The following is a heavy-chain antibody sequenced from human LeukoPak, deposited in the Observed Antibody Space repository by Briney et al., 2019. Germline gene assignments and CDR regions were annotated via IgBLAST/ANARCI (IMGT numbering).Heavy chain of an antibody. Sequence: PSETLSLTCAVYGGSFSGYYWSWIRQPPGKGLEWIGEINHSGSTNYNPSLKSRVTISVDTFKNQFSLKLSSVTAADTAVYYCAREGDDSSGYYPQHWGQGTLVTVSS. V-gene: IGHV4-34*01. CDR2: INHSGST. J-gene: IGHJ4*02. CDR3: AREGDDSSGYYPQH. CDR1: GGSFSGYY. D-gene: IGHD3-22*01.